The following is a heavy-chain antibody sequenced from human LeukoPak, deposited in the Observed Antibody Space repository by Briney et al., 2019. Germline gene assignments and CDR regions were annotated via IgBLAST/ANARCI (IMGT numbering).Heavy chain of an antibody. J-gene: IGHJ4*02. D-gene: IGHD3-10*01. CDR2: ISADGATI. CDR3: AGSRYPEPQDLNY. Sequence: GGSLRLSCAASGFTFSSYWMSWVRQAPGKGLEWVSYISADGATIYYADSVKGRFTISRDTMKSSLHLQMSSLRAEDTAVYYCAGSRYPEPQDLNYWGQGTLVIVS. V-gene: IGHV3-48*04. CDR1: GFTFSSYW.